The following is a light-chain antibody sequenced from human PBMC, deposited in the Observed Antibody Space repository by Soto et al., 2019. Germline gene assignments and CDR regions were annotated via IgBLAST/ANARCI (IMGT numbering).Light chain of an antibody. CDR3: QQYDDLPIT. CDR2: DAS. Sequence: DIHMTQSPSSLSASVGDTVTITCQASQDISHYVNWYQQTPGKALKLLIYDASNLHPGAPTRCRSSGSGTEFPSNITSQPDEDVATYCHQQYDDLPITFGQGTRLENK. CDR1: QDISHY. J-gene: IGKJ5*01. V-gene: IGKV1-33*01.